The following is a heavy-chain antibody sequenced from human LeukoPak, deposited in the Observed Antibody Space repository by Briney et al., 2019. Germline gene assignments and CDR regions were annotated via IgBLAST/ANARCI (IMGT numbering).Heavy chain of an antibody. CDR1: GFTFNNYA. Sequence: GGSLRLSCAASGFTFNNYAMSWVRQAPRKGLEWVSSISGSGDNTFYADSVKGRFTISRDNSKDTLYLQMNSLRVDDKAIYYCAKDRPNYYGTNGQYYTRNGDYWGQGTLVSVSS. CDR3: AKDRPNYYGTNGQYYTRNGDY. CDR2: ISGSGDNT. V-gene: IGHV3-23*01. D-gene: IGHD2-8*01. J-gene: IGHJ4*02.